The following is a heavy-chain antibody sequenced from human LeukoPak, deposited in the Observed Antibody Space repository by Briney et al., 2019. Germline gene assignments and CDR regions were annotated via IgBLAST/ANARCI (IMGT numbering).Heavy chain of an antibody. D-gene: IGHD2-2*01. J-gene: IGHJ4*02. CDR1: GYTFTSYG. CDR2: ISAYNGKT. Sequence: ASVKVSCKASGYTFTSYGIGWVRQAPGQGLEGMGWISAYNGKTNYAQKLQGRVTMTTDTYTKTAYMDLSRLTSSDTDLYYCARDRRCSPSCYWLVRGVRYYFDYWGQGTLVTVSS. V-gene: IGHV1-18*01. CDR3: ARDRRCSPSCYWLVRGVRYYFDY.